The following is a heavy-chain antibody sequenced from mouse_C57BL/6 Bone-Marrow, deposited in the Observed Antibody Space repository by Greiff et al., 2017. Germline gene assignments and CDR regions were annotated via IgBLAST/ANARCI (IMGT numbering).Heavy chain of an antibody. J-gene: IGHJ3*01. V-gene: IGHV1-62-2*01. CDR1: GYTFTEYT. D-gene: IGHD1-1*01. CDR2: FYPGSGSI. Sequence: VQLQQSGAELVKPGASVKLSCKASGYTFTEYTIHWVKQRSGQGLEWIGWFYPGSGSIKYNEKFKDKATLTADKSSSTVYMELSRLTSEDSAVYFCARHEAPFYYYGSSSCFAYWGQGTLVTVSA. CDR3: ARHEAPFYYYGSSSCFAY.